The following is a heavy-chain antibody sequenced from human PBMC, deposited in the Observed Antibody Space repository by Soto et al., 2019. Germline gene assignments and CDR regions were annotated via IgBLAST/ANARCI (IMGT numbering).Heavy chain of an antibody. V-gene: IGHV3-74*01. CDR3: ARGDRGAFDI. D-gene: IGHD1-26*01. Sequence: EVLLVESGGGLVQPGESLRLSCAASGFTFSYYWMHWVRQAPGKGLVWVSRIHSDGSSTTYADSVKGRFTISRDNARNTVYLQMNSLRVEDTAVYYCARGDRGAFDIWGQGTVVTVSS. CDR1: GFTFSYYW. J-gene: IGHJ3*02. CDR2: IHSDGSST.